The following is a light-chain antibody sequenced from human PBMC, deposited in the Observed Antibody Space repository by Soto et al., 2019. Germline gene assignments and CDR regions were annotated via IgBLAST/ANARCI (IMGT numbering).Light chain of an antibody. CDR3: AAWDDSLNGPV. Sequence: QPVLTQPPSASGTPGQRVTISCSGSNSNIGSNTVNWYQQLPGTAPKLLIYYDNLRPSGVPDRFSGSKSGTSASLAISGLQSEDEANYYCAAWDDSLNGPVFGGGTKLTVL. CDR2: YDN. CDR1: NSNIGSNT. V-gene: IGLV1-44*01. J-gene: IGLJ2*01.